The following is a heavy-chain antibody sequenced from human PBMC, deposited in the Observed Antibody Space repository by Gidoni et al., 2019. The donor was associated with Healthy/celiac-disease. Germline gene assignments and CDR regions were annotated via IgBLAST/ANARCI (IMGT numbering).Heavy chain of an antibody. CDR3: SKHAGTAEFDY. CDR2: IGGSGDTT. CDR1: GFTFSSYA. V-gene: IGHV3-23*01. J-gene: IGHJ4*02. Sequence: EVQLLESGGGLVQPGGSLNLSCPASGFTFSSYAMGRVRQAPGKGLEWVSAIGGSGDTTYYADSVKGRFTISRDNSKNTLYLQMTSLRAEDTAVYYCSKHAGTAEFDYWGQGALVTVSS.